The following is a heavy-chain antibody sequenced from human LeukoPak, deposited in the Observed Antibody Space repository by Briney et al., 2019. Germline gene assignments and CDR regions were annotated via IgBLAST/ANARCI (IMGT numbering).Heavy chain of an antibody. CDR3: ARPHLRGSSFGAFDI. V-gene: IGHV1-69*13. J-gene: IGHJ3*02. Sequence: SVKVSCKASGGTFSSYAISWVRQAPGQGLEWMGGIIPIFGTANYAQKFQGRVTITADESTSTAYMELSSLRSEDTAVYYCARPHLRGSSFGAFDIWGQGTMVTVSS. D-gene: IGHD1-26*01. CDR2: IIPIFGTA. CDR1: GGTFSSYA.